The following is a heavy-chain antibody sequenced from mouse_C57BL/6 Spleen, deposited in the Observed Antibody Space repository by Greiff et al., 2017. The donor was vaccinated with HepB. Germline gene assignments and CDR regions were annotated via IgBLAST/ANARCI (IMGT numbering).Heavy chain of an antibody. V-gene: IGHV1-69*01. D-gene: IGHD1-1*01. CDR2: IDPSDSYT. J-gene: IGHJ2*01. Sequence: QVQLKQPGAELVMPGASVKLSCKASGYTFTSYWMHWVKQRPGQGLEWIGEIDPSDSYTNYNQKFKGKSTLTVDKSSSTAYMQLSSLTSEDSAVYYCASYYGSSSYWGQGTTLTVSS. CDR3: ASYYGSSSY. CDR1: GYTFTSYW.